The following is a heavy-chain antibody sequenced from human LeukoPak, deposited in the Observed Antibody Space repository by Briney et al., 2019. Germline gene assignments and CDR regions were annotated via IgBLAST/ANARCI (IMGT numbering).Heavy chain of an antibody. CDR3: ARGSEYYDHVWGSYRYYFDY. J-gene: IGHJ4*02. Sequence: MSSETLSLTCTVSGGSISSSSYYWGWIRQPPGKGLEWIGSIYYSGSTYYNPSLKSRVTISVDTSKNQFSLKLSSVTAADTAVYYCARGSEYYDHVWGSYRYYFDYWGQGTLVTVSS. CDR1: GGSISSSSYY. CDR2: IYYSGST. V-gene: IGHV4-39*07. D-gene: IGHD3-16*02.